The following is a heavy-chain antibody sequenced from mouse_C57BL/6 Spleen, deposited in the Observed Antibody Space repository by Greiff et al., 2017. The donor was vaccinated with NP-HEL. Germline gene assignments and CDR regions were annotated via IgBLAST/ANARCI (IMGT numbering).Heavy chain of an antibody. CDR1: GYTFTSYW. D-gene: IGHD2-3*01. Sequence: VQLQQPGAELVRPGTSVKLSCKASGYTFTSYWMHWVKQRPGQGLEWIGVIDPSDSYTNYNQKFKGKATLTVDTSSSTAYMQLSSLTSEDSAVYYCARSDGYYYAMDYWGQGTSVTVSS. V-gene: IGHV1-59*01. J-gene: IGHJ4*01. CDR3: ARSDGYYYAMDY. CDR2: IDPSDSYT.